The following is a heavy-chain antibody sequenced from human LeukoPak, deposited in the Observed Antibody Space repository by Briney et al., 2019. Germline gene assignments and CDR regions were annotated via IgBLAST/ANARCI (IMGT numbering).Heavy chain of an antibody. CDR1: GFTFSDYY. CDR2: IRSKAYGGTT. CDR3: TRVVLVGTTYSYFDY. V-gene: IGHV3-72*01. Sequence: PGGSLRLSCAASGFTFSDYYMSWIRQAPGKGLEWVGFIRSKAYGGTTEYAASVKGRFTISRDDSKNSLYLQMNSLKTEDTAVYYCTRVVLVGTTYSYFDYWGQGILVTVSS. D-gene: IGHD1-26*01. J-gene: IGHJ4*02.